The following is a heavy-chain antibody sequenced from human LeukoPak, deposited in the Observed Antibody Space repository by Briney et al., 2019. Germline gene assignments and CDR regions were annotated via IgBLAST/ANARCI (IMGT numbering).Heavy chain of an antibody. CDR3: VRGSYAYDSSGYYYWWLLNL. J-gene: IGHJ2*01. Sequence: GASLRLSCAASGFNFSIYGMHWVRQGPGKVLEWVAVNWYDGDNEYYADSVKGRFSISRDNSKNRLYLQMNSLSAEDTAVYYCVRGSYAYDSSGYYYWWLLNLWGRGTLVTVS. D-gene: IGHD3-22*01. CDR1: GFNFSIYG. CDR2: NWYDGDNE. V-gene: IGHV3-33*01.